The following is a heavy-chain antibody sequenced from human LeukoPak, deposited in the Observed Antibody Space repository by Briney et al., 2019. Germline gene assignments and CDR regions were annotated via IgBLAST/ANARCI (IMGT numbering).Heavy chain of an antibody. CDR3: AKDQINYSNREPFFDY. V-gene: IGHV3-21*04. CDR2: ISSSSYI. D-gene: IGHD4-11*01. CDR1: GFTFSSYS. J-gene: IGHJ4*02. Sequence: KPGGSLRLSCAASGFTFSSYSMNWVRQAPGKGLEWVSSISSSSYIYYADSVKGRFTISRDNSKNTLYLQMNSLRAEDTAVYYCAKDQINYSNREPFFDYWGQGTLVTVSS.